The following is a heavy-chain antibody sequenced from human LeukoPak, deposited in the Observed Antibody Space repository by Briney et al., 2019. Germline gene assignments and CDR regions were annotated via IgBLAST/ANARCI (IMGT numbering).Heavy chain of an antibody. J-gene: IGHJ4*02. D-gene: IGHD1-1*01. V-gene: IGHV4-4*09. CDR1: GGSIGTYY. CDR2: IYTSGST. Sequence: SETLSLTCIVSGGSIGTYYWSWIRQSPGKGLEWIGYIYTSGSTNYNPSLKSRVTISVDTSKNQFSLKLSSVTAADTAVYYCASGTGTTWDYFDYWGQGTLVTVSS. CDR3: ASGTGTTWDYFDY.